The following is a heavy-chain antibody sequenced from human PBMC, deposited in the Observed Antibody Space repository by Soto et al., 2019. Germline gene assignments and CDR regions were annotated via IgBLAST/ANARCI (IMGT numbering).Heavy chain of an antibody. CDR1: GFTFRSFT. Sequence: EVQLVESGGGLVKPGGSLRLSCAASGFTFRSFTMNWVRQAPGKGLEWVSTISSNSAYIYYTDALRGRFTISRDNAKNSLHLKMNSLRAEDTAVDYCTRDASRDSSARGWFDPWGPGTLVTVSS. CDR2: ISSNSAYI. CDR3: TRDASRDSSARGWFDP. J-gene: IGHJ5*02. V-gene: IGHV3-21*02. D-gene: IGHD6-13*01.